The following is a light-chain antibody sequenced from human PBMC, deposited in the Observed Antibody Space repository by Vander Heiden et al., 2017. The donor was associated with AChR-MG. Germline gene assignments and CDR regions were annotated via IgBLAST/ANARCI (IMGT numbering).Light chain of an antibody. CDR2: GAS. CDR3: QQNNNWPRT. J-gene: IGKJ1*01. V-gene: IGKV3-15*01. Sequence: IVMTQSPATLSVSPGDRATLSCRASQSVSSNLAWYQQKPGQAPRLLIYGASTRATGIPARFSGSGSGTEFTLTISSLQSEDFAVYYCQQNNNWPRTFGQGTKVEIK. CDR1: QSVSSN.